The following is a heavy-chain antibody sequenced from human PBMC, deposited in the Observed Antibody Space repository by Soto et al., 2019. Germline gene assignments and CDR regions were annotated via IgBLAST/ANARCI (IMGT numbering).Heavy chain of an antibody. J-gene: IGHJ4*02. CDR1: GLTFSSYG. Sequence: GGSLRLSCAASGLTFSSYGMHWVRQAQGKGLEWVAVIWSDGSNKNYADSVKGRFTISRDNSKNTSYLQMNSLRAEDTAVYYCVRSGYSSGWSHFDYWGRGTLVTVSS. CDR3: VRSGYSSGWSHFDY. CDR2: IWSDGSNK. V-gene: IGHV3-33*01. D-gene: IGHD6-19*01.